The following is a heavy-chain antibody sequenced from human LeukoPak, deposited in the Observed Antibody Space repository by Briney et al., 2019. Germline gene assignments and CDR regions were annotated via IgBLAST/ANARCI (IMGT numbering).Heavy chain of an antibody. D-gene: IGHD2-2*02. J-gene: IGHJ1*01. CDR3: ASEVPASIDYFQH. CDR1: SGSISSGTYF. Sequence: SQTLSLTCTVSSGSISSGTYFWSWIRQPAGKGLEWIGRIYTSGSTNYNPSLKSRVTMSVDTSRNQFSLRLSSVTAADTAVYYCASEVPASIDYFQHWGQGTLVTVSS. CDR2: IYTSGST. V-gene: IGHV4-61*02.